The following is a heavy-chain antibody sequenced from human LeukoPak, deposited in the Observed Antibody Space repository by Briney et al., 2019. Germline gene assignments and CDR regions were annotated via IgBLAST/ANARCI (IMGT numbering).Heavy chain of an antibody. CDR3: ARNVWPSYSSSPRWFDP. Sequence: ASVKVSCKASAYTFSNYALHWVSQAPGQGLEWMGGIIPILSTANYTQTFQGRLTITTDESTSTAYMELRSLRSEDTAVYYCARNVWPSYSSSPRWFDPWGQGTLVTVSS. V-gene: IGHV1-69*05. CDR2: IIPILSTA. D-gene: IGHD6-6*01. CDR1: AYTFSNYA. J-gene: IGHJ5*02.